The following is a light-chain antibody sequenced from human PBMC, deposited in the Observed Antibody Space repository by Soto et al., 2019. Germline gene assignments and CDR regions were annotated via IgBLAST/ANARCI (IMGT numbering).Light chain of an antibody. V-gene: IGLV2-8*01. CDR2: EVS. J-gene: IGLJ1*01. Sequence: QSVLTQPPSASGSPGQSVTVSCTGTSSDIGDTHYVSWYQQHPGKAPKLMVYEVSKRPSGVPDRFSGSKSGNTASLTVSGLLAEDEGDYYCSSYAGRDTVVFRSGTKVTVL. CDR1: SSDIGDTHY. CDR3: SSYAGRDTVV.